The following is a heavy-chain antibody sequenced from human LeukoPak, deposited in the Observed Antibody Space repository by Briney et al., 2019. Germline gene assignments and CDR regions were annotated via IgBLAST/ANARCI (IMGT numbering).Heavy chain of an antibody. V-gene: IGHV3-48*02. CDR1: GFTFSSDS. CDR3: AKGAWDY. Sequence: PGGSLRLSCAASGFTFSSDSMNWVRQAPGKGLEWVSYITSSSSTICYADSVKGRFTISRDNAKNSLYLQLNSLRDEDTAVYYCAKGAWDYWGQGTLVTVSS. J-gene: IGHJ4*02. CDR2: ITSSSSTI.